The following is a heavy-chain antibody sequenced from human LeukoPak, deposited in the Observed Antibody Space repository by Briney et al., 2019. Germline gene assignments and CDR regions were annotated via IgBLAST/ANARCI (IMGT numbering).Heavy chain of an antibody. D-gene: IGHD2-2*01. V-gene: IGHV1-69*13. CDR1: GGTFSSYA. CDR2: IIPIFGTA. Sequence: ASVKVSCKASGGTFSSYAISWVRQAPGQGLEWMGGIIPIFGTANYAQKFQGRVTITADESTSTAYMELSCLRSEDTAVYYCARGRSDIVVVPAARRNYYYYGMDVWGKGTTVTVSS. J-gene: IGHJ6*04. CDR3: ARGRSDIVVVPAARRNYYYYGMDV.